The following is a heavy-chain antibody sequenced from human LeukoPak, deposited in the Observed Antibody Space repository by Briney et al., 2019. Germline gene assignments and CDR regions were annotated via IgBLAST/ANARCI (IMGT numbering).Heavy chain of an antibody. CDR2: IYTSGST. CDR1: GGSISSGSYY. V-gene: IGHV4-61*02. CDR3: ARVGYYDSFDAFDI. J-gene: IGHJ3*02. Sequence: SQTLSLTCTVTGGSISSGSYYWSWIRQPAGKGLEWIGRIYTSGSTNYNPSLKSRVTISVDTSKNQFSLKLSSVTAADTAEYYCARVGYYDSFDAFDIWGQGTMVTVSS. D-gene: IGHD3-22*01.